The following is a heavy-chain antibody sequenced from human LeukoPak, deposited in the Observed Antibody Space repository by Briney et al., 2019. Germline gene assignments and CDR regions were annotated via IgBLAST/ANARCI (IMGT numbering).Heavy chain of an antibody. V-gene: IGHV1-18*01. Sequence: ASVKVSCKXSGYTFTRHGISWVRQAPGQGLEWMGWINAYNGNTNYSQKLQGRVTMTTDTSTSTVYMELRSLRSDDTAVYYCARVGGDTVVEYYYMDVWGTGTTVTVSS. J-gene: IGHJ6*03. CDR2: INAYNGNT. CDR1: GYTFTRHG. D-gene: IGHD2-2*01. CDR3: ARVGGDTVVEYYYMDV.